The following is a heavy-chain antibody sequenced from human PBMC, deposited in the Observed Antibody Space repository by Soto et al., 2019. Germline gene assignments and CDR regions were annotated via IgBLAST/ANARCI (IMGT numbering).Heavy chain of an antibody. CDR2: ISDSGGST. CDR3: AGGSGWFSDS. Sequence: GGSLRLSCAASGFTFGNYAMSWVRQAPGKGLEWVSGISDSGGSTYYPDSVKGRFTISRDNSKNTLYLQMNSLRAEDTAVYYCAGGSGWFSDSWGQGTLVTVSS. D-gene: IGHD3-3*01. CDR1: GFTFGNYA. J-gene: IGHJ4*02. V-gene: IGHV3-23*01.